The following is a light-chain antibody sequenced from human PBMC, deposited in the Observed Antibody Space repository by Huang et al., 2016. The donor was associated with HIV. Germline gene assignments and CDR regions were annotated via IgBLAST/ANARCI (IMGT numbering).Light chain of an antibody. CDR1: QSVSRSY. V-gene: IGKV3-20*01. CDR3: QQYESSPWT. CDR2: VAS. J-gene: IGKJ1*01. Sequence: EIVLTQSPGTLSLSPGERATLSCRASQSVSRSYLGWYQQKAGQALRLLIYVASSRAPGIPDRFSGSGSGTDFTLTISRLEPEDFAIYYCQQYESSPWTFGQGTKVEMK.